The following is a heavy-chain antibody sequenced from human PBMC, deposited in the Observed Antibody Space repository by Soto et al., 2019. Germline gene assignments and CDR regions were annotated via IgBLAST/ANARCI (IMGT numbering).Heavy chain of an antibody. CDR2: IYYSGST. V-gene: IGHV4-31*03. D-gene: IGHD6-13*01. J-gene: IGHJ6*02. CDR1: GGSISSGGYY. Sequence: SETLSLTCTVSGGSISSGGYYWSGNRQHPGKGVEWIGYIYYSGSTYYNPSLKSRVTISVDTSKNQFSLKLSSVTAADTAVYYCARDLPIAAAGTGYGYYYYGMDVWGQGTTVTVSS. CDR3: ARDLPIAAAGTGYGYYYYGMDV.